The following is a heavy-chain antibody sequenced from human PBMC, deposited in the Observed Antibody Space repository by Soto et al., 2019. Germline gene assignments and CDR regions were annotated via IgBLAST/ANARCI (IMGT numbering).Heavy chain of an antibody. J-gene: IGHJ4*02. CDR3: SGGGLTCGPGY. CDR2: IDTLSSTM. V-gene: IGHV3-48*01. Sequence: EVQLVESGGGLVPPGGSLRLSCAASGFTFSSSSMIWVRQAPGMGLEWVSFIDTLSSTMYYADTERGRFTTSRDNAKNSLYWQGNSLRAEDTVFYDSSGGGLTCGPGYWGQGTLVTISS. D-gene: IGHD2-21*01. CDR1: GFTFSSSS.